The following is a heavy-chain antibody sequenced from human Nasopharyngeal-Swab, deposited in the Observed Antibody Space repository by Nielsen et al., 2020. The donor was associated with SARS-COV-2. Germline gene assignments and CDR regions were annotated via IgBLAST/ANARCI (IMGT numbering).Heavy chain of an antibody. CDR1: GYSRTSYW. D-gene: IGHD5-12*01. Sequence: GASLKISRKGSGYSRTSYWIAWVRQLPGKGLERMGSIYPRDSDTRYSPSFQGQVTISADKSTSTAYLQWSSLKASATAMYYCVRPEGVATSFKYYFQYGMDVWGQGTMVTVPS. CDR3: VRPEGVATSFKYYFQYGMDV. V-gene: IGHV5-51*01. CDR2: IYPRDSDT. J-gene: IGHJ6*02.